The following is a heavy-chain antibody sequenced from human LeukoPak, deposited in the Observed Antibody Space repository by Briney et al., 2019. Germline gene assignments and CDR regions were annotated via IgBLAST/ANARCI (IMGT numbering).Heavy chain of an antibody. J-gene: IGHJ4*02. CDR2: THYRSKWYN. D-gene: IGHD3-22*01. Sequence: SQTLSLTCAISGDSVSNNRAAWNWIRQSPSRGLEWLGRTHYRSKWYNDYAVSVKSQITLSPDTSKNQFSLQLKSVTPDDSAVYYCASLITASETGFDSWGQGTLVTVSS. CDR3: ASLITASETGFDS. V-gene: IGHV6-1*01. CDR1: GDSVSNNRAA.